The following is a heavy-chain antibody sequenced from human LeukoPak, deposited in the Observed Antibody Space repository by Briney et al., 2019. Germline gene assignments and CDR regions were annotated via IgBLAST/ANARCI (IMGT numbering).Heavy chain of an antibody. CDR2: IIPIFGTA. V-gene: IGHV1-69*05. D-gene: IGHD5-12*01. CDR3: ASGGYDYPYYYYYMDV. CDR1: GGTFSSYA. Sequence: SVKVSCKASGGTFSSYAISWVRQAPGQGLEWMGGIIPIFGTANYAQKFQGRVTITTDESTSTAYMELSSLRSEDTAVYYCASGGYDYPYYYYYMDVWGKGTTVTVSS. J-gene: IGHJ6*03.